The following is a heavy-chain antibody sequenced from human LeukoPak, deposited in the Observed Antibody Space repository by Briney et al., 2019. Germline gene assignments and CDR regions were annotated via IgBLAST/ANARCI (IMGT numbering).Heavy chain of an antibody. CDR2: ISGSGGST. J-gene: IGHJ4*02. V-gene: IGHV3-23*01. CDR1: GFTFSSYA. Sequence: GGSLRLSCAASGFTFSSYAMSWVRQAPGKGLEWVSAISGSGGSTYYADSVKGRFTISRDNSKNTLYLQMNSLRAEDKAVYYCAKVGSSSFYDSSGYYNYWGQGTLVTVSS. CDR3: AKVGSSSFYDSSGYYNY. D-gene: IGHD3-22*01.